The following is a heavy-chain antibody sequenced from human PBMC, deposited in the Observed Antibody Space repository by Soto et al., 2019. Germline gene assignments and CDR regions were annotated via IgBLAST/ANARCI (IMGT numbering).Heavy chain of an antibody. CDR1: GYTFAGYY. V-gene: IGHV1-2*04. CDR3: ARGRGSNGVYYFDX. Sequence: ASVKVSCKASGYTFAGYYMHWVRQAPGQGLEWMGRSSPNNGDTNYAKKFQGWVTMTRDTSSTTAYMELSRLRSDKTAVYYCARGRGSNGVYYFDXWGQGTRVTVSX. D-gene: IGHD1-26*01. J-gene: IGHJ4*02. CDR2: SSPNNGDT.